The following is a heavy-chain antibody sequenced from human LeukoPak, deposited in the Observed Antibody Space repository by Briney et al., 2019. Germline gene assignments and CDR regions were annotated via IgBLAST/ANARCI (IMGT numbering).Heavy chain of an antibody. Sequence: PGGSLRLSCAASGFTFSSRAMSWVRQAPGKGLEWVSAISGSGGSTYYADSVKGRFTISRDNSKNTLYLQMNSLRAEDTAVYYCAKSQDGGRLFHFDYWGQGTLVTVSS. D-gene: IGHD1-26*01. J-gene: IGHJ4*02. CDR2: ISGSGGST. CDR3: AKSQDGGRLFHFDY. CDR1: GFTFSSRA. V-gene: IGHV3-23*01.